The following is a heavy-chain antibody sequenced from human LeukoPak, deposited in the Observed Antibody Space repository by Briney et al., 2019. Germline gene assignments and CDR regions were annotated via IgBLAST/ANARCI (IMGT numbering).Heavy chain of an antibody. CDR1: GGTFSSYA. D-gene: IGHD2-8*01. V-gene: IGHV1-69*13. Sequence: SVKVSCKASGGTFSSYAISWVRQAPGQGLEWMGGIIPIFGTANYAQKFQGRVTITADESTSTAYMELSSLRSEDTAAYYCARSYCTNGVCYNYFDYWGQGTLVTVSS. J-gene: IGHJ4*02. CDR2: IIPIFGTA. CDR3: ARSYCTNGVCYNYFDY.